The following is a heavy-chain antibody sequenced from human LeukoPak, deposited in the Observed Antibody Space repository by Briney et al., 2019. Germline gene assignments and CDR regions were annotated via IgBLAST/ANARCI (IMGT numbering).Heavy chain of an antibody. J-gene: IGHJ5*02. Sequence: GGSLRLSCAAAGFPFSTYIMNWVRQAPGEGLEWVSSISGSSGYIYYADSVKGRFTISRNNAMNSLYLQMDSLRGDDTAVYYCARDYEGDLWGQGTLVTVSS. CDR3: ARDYEGDL. V-gene: IGHV3-21*01. CDR1: GFPFSTYI. CDR2: ISGSSGYI. D-gene: IGHD3-22*01.